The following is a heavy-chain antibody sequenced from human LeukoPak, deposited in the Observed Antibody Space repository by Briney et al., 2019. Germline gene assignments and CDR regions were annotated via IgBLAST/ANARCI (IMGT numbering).Heavy chain of an antibody. CDR1: GFTLSSYW. Sequence: GGSLRLSCAPSGFTLSSYWMSWVRQAPGKGLEWVANTNQDGSEKYYVDSVKGRFTISRDNAKKSLDLQMNSLRAEDTAVYYCARGWAVDFWGQGTLVTVSS. D-gene: IGHD5-24*01. CDR3: ARGWAVDF. J-gene: IGHJ4*02. V-gene: IGHV3-7*01. CDR2: TNQDGSEK.